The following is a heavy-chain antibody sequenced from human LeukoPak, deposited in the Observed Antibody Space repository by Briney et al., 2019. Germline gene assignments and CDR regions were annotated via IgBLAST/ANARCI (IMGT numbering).Heavy chain of an antibody. J-gene: IGHJ4*02. CDR1: GSIPFNSYS. CDR2: ITSSGETT. Sequence: GGSLRLSCAASGSIPFNSYSMSWVRQAPGKGLEWVSAITSSGETTYYADSVKGRFTISRDNSKNMVYLQMNSLRAEDAATYYCAKMQGYFDYWGQGGLVTVSS. CDR3: AKMQGYFDY. V-gene: IGHV3-23*01.